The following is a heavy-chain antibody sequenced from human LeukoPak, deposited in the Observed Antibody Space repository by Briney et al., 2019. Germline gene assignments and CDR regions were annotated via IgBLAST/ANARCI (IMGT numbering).Heavy chain of an antibody. CDR3: ASARSSVAGHGKGY. Sequence: PGGSLRLSCAASGFTFSSHWMHWVRQAPGKGLVWVSRINSDGSSTSYADSVKGRFTISRDNAKNTLYLQMNSLRAEDTAVYYCASARSSVAGHGKGYWGQGTLVTVSS. J-gene: IGHJ4*02. CDR1: GFTFSSHW. V-gene: IGHV3-74*01. CDR2: INSDGSST. D-gene: IGHD6-19*01.